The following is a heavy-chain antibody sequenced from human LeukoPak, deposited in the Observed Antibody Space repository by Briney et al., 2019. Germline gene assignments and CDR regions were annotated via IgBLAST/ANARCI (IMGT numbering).Heavy chain of an antibody. D-gene: IGHD3-22*01. V-gene: IGHV3-74*01. CDR1: GFTFSSYW. Sequence: GGFLRLSSAASGFTFSSYWMHWVRQAPGKGLVWVSRISSDGSSTDYADSVKGRFTISRDNAKNTLYLQMNSLRAEDTAVYYCASRIPYDSSSYWGQGTLVTVSS. J-gene: IGHJ4*02. CDR2: ISSDGSST. CDR3: ASRIPYDSSSY.